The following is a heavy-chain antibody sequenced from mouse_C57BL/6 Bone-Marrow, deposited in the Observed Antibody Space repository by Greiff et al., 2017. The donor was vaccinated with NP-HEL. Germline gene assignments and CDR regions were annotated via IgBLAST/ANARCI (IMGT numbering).Heavy chain of an antibody. V-gene: IGHV5-12*01. CDR3: ARDYGSSFDY. J-gene: IGHJ2*01. Sequence: EVQRVESGGGLVQPGGSLKLSCAASGFTFSDYYMYWVRQTPEKRLEWVAYISNGGGSTYYPDTVKGRFTISRDNAKNTLYLQMSRLKSEDTAMYHCARDYGSSFDYWGQGTTLTVSS. CDR1: GFTFSDYY. CDR2: ISNGGGST. D-gene: IGHD1-1*01.